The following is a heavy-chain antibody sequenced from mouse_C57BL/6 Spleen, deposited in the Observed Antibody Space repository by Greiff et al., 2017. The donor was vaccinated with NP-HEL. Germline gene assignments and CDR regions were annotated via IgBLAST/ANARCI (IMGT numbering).Heavy chain of an antibody. V-gene: IGHV5-9-1*02. D-gene: IGHD1-1*01. J-gene: IGHJ2*01. CDR2: ISSGGDYI. CDR1: GFTFSSYA. Sequence: EVKLMESGEGLVKPGGSLKLSCAASGFTFSSYAMSWVRQTPEKRLEWVAYISSGGDYIYYADTVKGRFTISRDNARNTLYLQMSSLTSEDTAMYYCTREDYYGSSYGFDYWGQGTTLTVSS. CDR3: TREDYYGSSYGFDY.